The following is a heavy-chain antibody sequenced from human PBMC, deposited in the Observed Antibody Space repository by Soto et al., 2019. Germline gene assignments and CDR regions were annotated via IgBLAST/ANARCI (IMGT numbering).Heavy chain of an antibody. Sequence: PSETLSLTYTVSGDSISSSGYYWGWIRQPPGKGLEWIGSIYYSGSTYYNPSLKSRVTIFVDTSKNQFSLKLSSVTAADTAVYYCASGGSAFDLWGQGTMVTVSS. CDR3: ASGGSAFDL. CDR2: IYYSGST. J-gene: IGHJ3*01. D-gene: IGHD3-16*01. V-gene: IGHV4-39*01. CDR1: GDSISSSGYY.